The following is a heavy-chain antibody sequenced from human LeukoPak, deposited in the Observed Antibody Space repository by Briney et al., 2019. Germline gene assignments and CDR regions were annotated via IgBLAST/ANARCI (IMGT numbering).Heavy chain of an antibody. V-gene: IGHV1-2*02. CDR1: GYTFAGYY. J-gene: IGHJ5*02. CDR2: INPNSGGT. D-gene: IGHD2-2*01. CDR3: ARGLGYCSSTSCSPRNWFDP. Sequence: GASVKVSCKASGYTFAGYYMHWVRQAPGQGLEWMGWINPNSGGTNYAQKFQGRVTMTRDTSISTAYMELSRLRSDDTAVYYCARGLGYCSSTSCSPRNWFDPWGQGTLVTVSS.